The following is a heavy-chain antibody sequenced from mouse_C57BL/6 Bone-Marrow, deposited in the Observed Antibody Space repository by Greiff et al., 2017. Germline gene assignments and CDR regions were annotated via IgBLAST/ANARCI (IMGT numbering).Heavy chain of an antibody. CDR3: ARNPYYYGSSYKYFDY. CDR1: GFTFSSYA. J-gene: IGHJ2*01. Sequence: EVKLMESGGGLVKPGGSLKLSCAASGFTFSSYAMSWVRQTPEKRLEWVATISDGGSYTYYPDNVKGRFTISRDNAKNNLYLQMSHLKSEDTAMYYCARNPYYYGSSYKYFDYWGQGTTLTVSS. D-gene: IGHD1-1*01. CDR2: ISDGGSYT. V-gene: IGHV5-4*03.